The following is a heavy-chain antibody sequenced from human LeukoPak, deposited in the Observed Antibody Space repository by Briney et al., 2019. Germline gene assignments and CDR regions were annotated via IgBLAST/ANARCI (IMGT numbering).Heavy chain of an antibody. CDR3: ARVGIQLMFDY. V-gene: IGHV3-30-3*01. CDR1: GFTFSSYA. D-gene: IGHD5-18*01. J-gene: IGHJ4*02. Sequence: GGSLRLSCAASGFTFSSYAMHWVRQSPGKGLEWVAVISYDRSNEYYADAVKGRFTSSRDNSQNTLYLQMNSLRAEDMAVYSCARVGIQLMFDYWGQGTLVTVSS. CDR2: ISYDRSNE.